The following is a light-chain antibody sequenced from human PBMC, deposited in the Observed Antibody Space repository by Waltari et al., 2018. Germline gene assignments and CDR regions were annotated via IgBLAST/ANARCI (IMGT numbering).Light chain of an antibody. Sequence: SHALTQPPSVSVSPGQTARITCSGDALPTKYSLWYQQKSGRAPVVVIYQDAIRPSGIPDRFSGSGSGTVATVTINWAQLKGEADYYCLSRDNNGNLCVFSAGTK. V-gene: IGLV3-10*01. J-gene: IGLJ3*02. CDR2: QDA. CDR1: ALPTKY. CDR3: LSRDNNGNLCV.